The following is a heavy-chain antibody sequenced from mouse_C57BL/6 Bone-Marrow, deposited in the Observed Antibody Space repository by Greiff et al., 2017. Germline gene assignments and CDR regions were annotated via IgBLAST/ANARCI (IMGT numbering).Heavy chain of an antibody. CDR3: ARPDSSGPGSYFDY. Sequence: QVQLQQPGTELVKPGASVKLSCKASGYTFTSYWLHWVKQRPGQGLEWIGNINPSNGGTNYNEKFKSKATLTVDKSSSTAYMQLSSLTSEDAAVYYCARPDSSGPGSYFDYWGQGTTLTVSS. D-gene: IGHD3-2*02. CDR1: GYTFTSYW. V-gene: IGHV1-53*01. J-gene: IGHJ2*01. CDR2: INPSNGGT.